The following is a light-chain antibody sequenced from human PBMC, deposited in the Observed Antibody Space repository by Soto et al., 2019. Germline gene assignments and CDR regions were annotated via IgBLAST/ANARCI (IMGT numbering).Light chain of an antibody. CDR2: EVT. J-gene: IGLJ2*01. V-gene: IGLV2-14*01. CDR1: NRDVGGYNY. Sequence: QSALAQPASVSGSPGQSITISCAGTNRDVGGYNYVSWYQQYPGKAPKLIIYEVTYRPSGVSNRFSGSKSGNTASLTISGLQAEDEADYYCSSYSSSSALDVIFXGGTKVTVL. CDR3: SSYSSSSALDVI.